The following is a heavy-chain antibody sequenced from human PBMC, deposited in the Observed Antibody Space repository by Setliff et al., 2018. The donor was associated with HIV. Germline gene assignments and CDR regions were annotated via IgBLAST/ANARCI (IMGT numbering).Heavy chain of an antibody. V-gene: IGHV4-38-2*01. D-gene: IGHD6-13*01. Sequence: SETLSLTCAASGYSISSDYYWGWIRQPPGKGLEWIGSIYHSGNTYYNPSLKSRVTISVDASKSQFSLKVSSVTAADTGVYYCARHRDPPGSSWIYYYYYMDLWGAGTTVTVSS. J-gene: IGHJ6*03. CDR1: GYSISSDYY. CDR2: IYHSGNT. CDR3: ARHRDPPGSSWIYYYYYMDL.